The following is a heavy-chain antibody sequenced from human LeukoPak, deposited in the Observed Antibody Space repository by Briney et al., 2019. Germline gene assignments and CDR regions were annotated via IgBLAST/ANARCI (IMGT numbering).Heavy chain of an antibody. CDR1: GFTFDDYG. D-gene: IGHD1-26*01. J-gene: IGHJ4*02. CDR3: ARVVSDLGSGSYTYYFDD. CDR2: INWNGGST. Sequence: GGSLRLSCAASGFTFDDYGMSWVRQAPGKGLEWVSDINWNGGSTGYADSVKGRFTISRDNAKNSLYLQMNSLRAEDTALYHCARVVSDLGSGSYTYYFDDWGQGTLVTVSS. V-gene: IGHV3-20*01.